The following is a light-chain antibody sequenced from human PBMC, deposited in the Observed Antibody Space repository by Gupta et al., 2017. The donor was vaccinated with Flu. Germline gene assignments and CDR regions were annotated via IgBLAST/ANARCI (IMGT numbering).Light chain of an antibody. CDR2: EDN. CDR1: SGSIASNY. V-gene: IGLV6-57*01. J-gene: IGLJ2*01. Sequence: SSGSIASNYVQWYQQRPGSSPTTVIYEDNQRPSGVPDRFSGSIDSSSNSASLTISGLKTEDEADYYCQSYDSSIVVFGGGTKLTVL. CDR3: QSYDSSIVV.